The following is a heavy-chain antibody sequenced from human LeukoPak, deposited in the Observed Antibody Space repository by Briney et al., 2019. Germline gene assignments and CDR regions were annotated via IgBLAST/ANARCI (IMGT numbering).Heavy chain of an antibody. J-gene: IGHJ5*02. CDR1: GFTFDDYG. V-gene: IGHV3-66*01. Sequence: GGSLRLSCAASGFTFDDYGMTWVRQAPGKGLDWVSVLYSDGRTMYADSVRGRFTISRDNSKNTLYLQMNSLRAEDSAMYYCAKASRYCSGGSCYQNWFDPWGQGTLVTVSS. D-gene: IGHD2-15*01. CDR3: AKASRYCSGGSCYQNWFDP. CDR2: LYSDGRT.